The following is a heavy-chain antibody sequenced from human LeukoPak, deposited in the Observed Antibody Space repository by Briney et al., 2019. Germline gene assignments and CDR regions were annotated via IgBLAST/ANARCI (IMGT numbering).Heavy chain of an antibody. J-gene: IGHJ4*02. CDR1: GYSFTSYW. V-gene: IGHV5-51*01. CDR3: ARLPYSGSYLAPFDC. D-gene: IGHD1-26*01. CDR2: IYPGDSDT. Sequence: GESLKISCKGSGYSFTSYWIGWVRQMPGKGLEWMGIIYPGDSDTRYSPSLQGQATISADKSISTAYLQWSSLKASDTAMYYCARLPYSGSYLAPFDCWGQGTLVTVSS.